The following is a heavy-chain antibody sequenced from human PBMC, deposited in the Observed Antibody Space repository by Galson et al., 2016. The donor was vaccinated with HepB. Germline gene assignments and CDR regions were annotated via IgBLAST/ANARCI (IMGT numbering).Heavy chain of an antibody. V-gene: IGHV1-46*01. CDR1: GYTISSYY. D-gene: IGHD2-2*01. CDR3: ARGCIVVVAYGMDL. J-gene: IGHJ6*02. Sequence: SVKVSCKASGYTISSYYIRWVRQAPGQGLEWMGRINPNAGGTNYAQKVQGRVTITRDTSTKTVYMEMSSLRSEDTAVYYCARGCIVVVAYGMDLWGQGTTVTVSS. CDR2: INPNAGGT.